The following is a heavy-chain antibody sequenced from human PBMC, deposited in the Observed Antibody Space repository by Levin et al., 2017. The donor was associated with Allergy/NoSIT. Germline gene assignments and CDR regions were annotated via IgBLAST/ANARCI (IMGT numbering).Heavy chain of an antibody. J-gene: IGHJ4*02. Sequence: SETLSLTCTVSGGSISSSSYYWGWIRQPPGKGLEWIGSIYYSGSTYYNPSLKSRVTISVDTSKNQFSLKLSSVTAADTAVYYCARLGSGSYFGYYFDYWGQGTLVTVSS. V-gene: IGHV4-39*01. CDR2: IYYSGST. CDR1: GGSISSSSYY. CDR3: ARLGSGSYFGYYFDY. D-gene: IGHD3-10*01.